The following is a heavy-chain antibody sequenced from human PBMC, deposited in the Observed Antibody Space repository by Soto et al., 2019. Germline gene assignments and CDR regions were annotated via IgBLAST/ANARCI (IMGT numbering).Heavy chain of an antibody. CDR1: RYNFANYW. Sequence: EVQLVQSGAEVKKPGESLKISCEGSRYNFANYWIGWVRQMPGKGLEWMGIISPGDADTRYSPSFQGLVTISADKSISTAYLQWNSLKASDTAMYFCARLLARGPGTYGTGGYYYAMDVWGQGTTVTVSS. J-gene: IGHJ6*02. CDR3: ARLLARGPGTYGTGGYYYAMDV. D-gene: IGHD3-10*01. CDR2: ISPGDADT. V-gene: IGHV5-51*01.